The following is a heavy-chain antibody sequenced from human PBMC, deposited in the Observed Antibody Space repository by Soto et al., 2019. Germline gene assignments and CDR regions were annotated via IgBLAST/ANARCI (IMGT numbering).Heavy chain of an antibody. CDR3: ARGPSPEDSNYYHFDY. J-gene: IGHJ4*02. CDR2: IIPIFGTA. CDR1: GGTFSSYA. Sequence: QVQLVQSGAEVKKPGSSVKVSCKASGGTFSSYAISWVRQAPRQGLEWMGGIIPIFGTANYAQKFRGRVTITADESTSTAYMELSSLRSEDTAVYYCARGPSPEDSNYYHFDYWGQGTLVTVSS. D-gene: IGHD4-4*01. V-gene: IGHV1-69*01.